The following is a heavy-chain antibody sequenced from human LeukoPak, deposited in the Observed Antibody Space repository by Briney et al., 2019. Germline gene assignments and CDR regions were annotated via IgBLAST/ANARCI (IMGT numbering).Heavy chain of an antibody. CDR1: GFTFSGYE. Sequence: GGSLRLSCAASGFTFSGYEMIWVRQAPGKGLEWVSYISSSGSTIYYADSVKGRFTISRDNAKNSLYLQMNSLGAEDTAVYYCARVSSVVTKPSDYWGQGTLVTVSS. J-gene: IGHJ4*02. CDR2: ISSSGSTI. D-gene: IGHD4-17*01. CDR3: ARVSSVVTKPSDY. V-gene: IGHV3-48*03.